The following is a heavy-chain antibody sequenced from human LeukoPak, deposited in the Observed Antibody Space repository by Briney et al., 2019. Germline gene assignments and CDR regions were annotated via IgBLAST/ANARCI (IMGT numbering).Heavy chain of an antibody. CDR1: GFTFSSYA. CDR2: ISGSGGST. CDR3: AKSYAPAGWFDP. V-gene: IGHV3-23*01. J-gene: IGHJ5*02. Sequence: GGSLRLSCAASGFTFSSYAMRWVRQAPGKGLEWVSAISGSGGSTYYADSVKGRFAISRDNSKNTLYLQMNSLRAEDTAVYYCAKSYAPAGWFDPWGQGTLVTVSS. D-gene: IGHD3-16*01.